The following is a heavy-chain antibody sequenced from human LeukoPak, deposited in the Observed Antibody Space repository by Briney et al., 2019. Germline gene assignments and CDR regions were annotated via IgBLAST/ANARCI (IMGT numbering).Heavy chain of an antibody. D-gene: IGHD6-13*01. Sequence: KSSGTLSLTCGVSGGFIINGKWWSWVRQPPGKGLEWIGEISHSGSPNYNPSLKGRLTISVDTAKNQFSLKLSSVTAADTAVYYCARHLIAAAGSWFDPWGQGTLVTVSS. CDR3: ARHLIAAAGSWFDP. CDR2: ISHSGSP. CDR1: GGFIINGKW. J-gene: IGHJ5*02. V-gene: IGHV4-4*02.